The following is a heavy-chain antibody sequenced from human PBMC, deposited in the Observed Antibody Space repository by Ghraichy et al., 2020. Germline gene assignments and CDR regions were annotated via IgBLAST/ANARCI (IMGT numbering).Heavy chain of an antibody. CDR2: ISGISNTI. D-gene: IGHD3-16*02. Sequence: LSLTCAASGFTFSTYSMNWVRQAPGKGLEWIAYISGISNTIYYADSVKGRFTISRDNAKNSLYLQMNSLRDEDTAMYYCARDRDDIWGTFRYTCDSWGQGTLVTVSS. CDR3: ARDRDDIWGTFRYTCDS. J-gene: IGHJ4*02. CDR1: GFTFSTYS. V-gene: IGHV3-48*02.